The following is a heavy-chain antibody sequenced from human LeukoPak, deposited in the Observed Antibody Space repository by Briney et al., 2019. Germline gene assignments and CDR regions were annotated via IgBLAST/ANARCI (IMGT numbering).Heavy chain of an antibody. D-gene: IGHD2-2*01. J-gene: IGHJ4*02. V-gene: IGHV3-73*01. CDR3: TSIVVVPAAKGAVAGDGY. CDR1: GFTFSGSA. CDR2: IRSKANSYAT. Sequence: GGSLRLSCAASGFTFSGSAMHWVRQASGKGLEWVGRIRSKANSYATAYAASVKGRFTISRDDSKNTAYLQMNSLKTEDTAVYYCTSIVVVPAAKGAVAGDGYWGQGTLVTVSS.